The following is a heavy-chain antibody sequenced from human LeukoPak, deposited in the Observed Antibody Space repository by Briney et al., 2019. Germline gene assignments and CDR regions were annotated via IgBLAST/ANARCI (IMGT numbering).Heavy chain of an antibody. CDR2: INHSGST. Sequence: ETLSLTCAVYGGSFSGYYWSWIRQPPGKGLEWIGEINHSGSTNYNPSLKSRVTISVDTSKNQFSLKLSSVTAADTAVYYCARRRVRYFDWLGGYFDYWGQGTLVTVSS. D-gene: IGHD3-9*01. V-gene: IGHV4-34*01. CDR1: GGSFSGYY. J-gene: IGHJ4*02. CDR3: ARRRVRYFDWLGGYFDY.